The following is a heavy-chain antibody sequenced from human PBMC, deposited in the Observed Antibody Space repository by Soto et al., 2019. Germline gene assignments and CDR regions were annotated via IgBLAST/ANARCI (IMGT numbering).Heavy chain of an antibody. J-gene: IGHJ5*02. CDR3: ARDPQTETYYDFWSGPNWFDP. V-gene: IGHV3-33*01. CDR1: GFTFSSYG. Sequence: GGSLRLSCAASGFTFSSYGMHWVRQAPGKGLEWVAVIWCDGSNKYYADSVKGRFTISRDNSKNTLYLQMNSLRAEDTAVYYCARDPQTETYYDFWSGPNWFDPWGQGTLVTVSS. CDR2: IWCDGSNK. D-gene: IGHD3-3*01.